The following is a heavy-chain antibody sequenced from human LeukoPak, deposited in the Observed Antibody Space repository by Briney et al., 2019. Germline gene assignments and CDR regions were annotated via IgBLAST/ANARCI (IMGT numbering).Heavy chain of an antibody. Sequence: SETLSLTCAVYGGSFSGYYWSWIRQPPGKELEWIGEINHSGSTNYNPSLKSRVTISVDTSKNQFSLNLSSVTASVTAIYYCASTKLGYSSGWHWGQGTLVTVSS. V-gene: IGHV4-34*01. CDR1: GGSFSGYY. J-gene: IGHJ4*02. CDR3: ASTKLGYSSGWH. CDR2: INHSGST. D-gene: IGHD6-19*01.